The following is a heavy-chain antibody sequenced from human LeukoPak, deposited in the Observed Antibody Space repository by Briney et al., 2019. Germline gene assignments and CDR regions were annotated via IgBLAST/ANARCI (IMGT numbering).Heavy chain of an antibody. J-gene: IGHJ4*02. Sequence: GGSLRLSCAASGFTFSSYAMSWVRQAPGKGLEWVSAISGSGGSTYYADSVKGRFTISRDNSKNTLYLLMNSLRAEDTAVYYCARDAYYDFWSGYYDWGQGTLVTVSS. V-gene: IGHV3-23*01. D-gene: IGHD3-3*01. CDR1: GFTFSSYA. CDR2: ISGSGGST. CDR3: ARDAYYDFWSGYYD.